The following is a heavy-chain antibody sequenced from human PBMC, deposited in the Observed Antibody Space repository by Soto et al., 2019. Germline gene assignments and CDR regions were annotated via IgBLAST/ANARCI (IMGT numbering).Heavy chain of an antibody. V-gene: IGHV1-2*04. J-gene: IGHJ6*02. CDR3: ATEYCGGDCSPSAGYYYYYGMDV. CDR2: INPNSGGT. Sequence: ASVKVSCKASGYTFTGYYMHWVRQAPGQGLEWMGWINPNSGGTNYAQKFQGWVTMTRDTSTSTVYMELSSLRSEDTAVYYCATEYCGGDCSPSAGYYYYYGMDVWGQGTTVTVSS. D-gene: IGHD2-21*02. CDR1: GYTFTGYY.